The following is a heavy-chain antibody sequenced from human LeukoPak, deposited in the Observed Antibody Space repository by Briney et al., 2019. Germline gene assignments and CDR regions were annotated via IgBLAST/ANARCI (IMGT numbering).Heavy chain of an antibody. Sequence: SETLSLTCTVSGASISSYYWSWIRQPPGKGLEWIASRHYRGTTNYNPSLESRVTISVDTSRKQFSLKLSSVTAADTAVYYCARNGRTYSSVISYWGQGTLVTVSS. CDR3: ARNGRTYSSVISY. CDR1: GASISSYY. CDR2: RHYRGTT. V-gene: IGHV4-59*01. J-gene: IGHJ4*02. D-gene: IGHD6-25*01.